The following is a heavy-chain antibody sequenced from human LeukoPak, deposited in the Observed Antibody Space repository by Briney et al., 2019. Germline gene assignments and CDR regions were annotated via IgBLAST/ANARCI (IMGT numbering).Heavy chain of an antibody. CDR2: IGTTGDT. Sequence: PGGSLRLSCAASGFTFSSYDMHWVRQVTGKGLEWVSAIGTTGDTYYPGSVKGRFTISRENAKNSLYLQMNCLRAEDTALYYCAKDVDSTGDAFDIWGQGTMVTVSS. D-gene: IGHD2-2*01. J-gene: IGHJ3*02. CDR1: GFTFSSYD. CDR3: AKDVDSTGDAFDI. V-gene: IGHV3-13*01.